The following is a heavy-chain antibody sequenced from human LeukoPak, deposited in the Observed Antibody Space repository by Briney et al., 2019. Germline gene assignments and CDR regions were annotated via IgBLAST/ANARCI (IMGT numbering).Heavy chain of an antibody. CDR2: INGKRGDT. Sequence: AASVTVSCKASGFTFTDHYMHWVRQAPGQGLEWVGWINGKRGDTNYAQNFQDRVTMTRDTSTSTVYMELSRLTVDDTAVYYCARDHDWGVDYWGQGTLVTVSS. V-gene: IGHV1-2*02. CDR1: GFTFTDHY. J-gene: IGHJ4*02. CDR3: ARDHDWGVDY. D-gene: IGHD7-27*01.